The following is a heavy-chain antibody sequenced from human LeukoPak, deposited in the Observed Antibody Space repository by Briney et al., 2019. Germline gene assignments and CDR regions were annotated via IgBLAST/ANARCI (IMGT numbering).Heavy chain of an antibody. V-gene: IGHV3-21*01. CDR1: GFIFSSYS. Sequence: PGGSLRLSCAASGFIFSSYSMNWVRQASGKGLEWVSSISSGSTYIYYADSLKGRFTISRDNAKNSLYLQMNSLRAEDTAVYYCARGGVGATIDYWGQGTLVTVSS. CDR2: ISSGSTYI. D-gene: IGHD1-26*01. CDR3: ARGGVGATIDY. J-gene: IGHJ4*02.